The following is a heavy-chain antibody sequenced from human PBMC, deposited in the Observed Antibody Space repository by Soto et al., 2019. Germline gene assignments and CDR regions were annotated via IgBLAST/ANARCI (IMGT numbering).Heavy chain of an antibody. V-gene: IGHV1-69*02. CDR3: ARGYYDSLGWVYGMDV. CDR2: IIPILGIA. D-gene: IGHD3-22*01. J-gene: IGHJ6*02. Sequence: QVQLVQSGAEVKKPGSSVKVSCKASGGTFSSYTISWVRQAPGQGLEWMGRIIPILGIANYAQKFQGRVTPHLGKANDAQKFRGRVTLPADKSTGTAYMELSSLRSEDTAVYYCARGYYDSLGWVYGMDVWGQGTTVTVSS. CDR1: GGTFSSYT.